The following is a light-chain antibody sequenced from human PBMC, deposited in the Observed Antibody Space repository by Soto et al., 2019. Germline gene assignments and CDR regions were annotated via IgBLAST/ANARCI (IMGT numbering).Light chain of an antibody. CDR2: DVS. J-gene: IGLJ1*01. V-gene: IGLV2-14*03. CDR3: SSYTTSNTRQIV. CDR1: RSDVGGYNY. Sequence: QSALTQPASVSGSPGQSITISCTGTRSDVGGYNYVSWYQHHPGKAPKLMIYDVSNRPSGVSNRFSGSKSGNTAPLTISGLQPEDEADYYCSSYTTSNTRQIVFGTGTKVTVL.